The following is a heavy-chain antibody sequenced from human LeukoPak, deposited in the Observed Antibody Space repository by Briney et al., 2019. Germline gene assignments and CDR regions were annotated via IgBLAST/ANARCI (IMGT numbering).Heavy chain of an antibody. Sequence: ASVKVSCKVSGYTLTELSMHWVRQAPGKGLEWMGGFDPEDGETIYAQKFQGRVTMTEDTSTDTAYLELSSLRSEDTAVYYCATLYVDTAMASFDYWGQGTLVTVSS. CDR2: FDPEDGET. CDR3: ATLYVDTAMASFDY. CDR1: GYTLTELS. J-gene: IGHJ4*02. V-gene: IGHV1-24*01. D-gene: IGHD5-18*01.